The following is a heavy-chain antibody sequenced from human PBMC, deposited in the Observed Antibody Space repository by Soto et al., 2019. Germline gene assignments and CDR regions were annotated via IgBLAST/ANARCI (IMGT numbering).Heavy chain of an antibody. CDR2: IYYSGST. CDR1: GGTISSISYY. CDR3: ARSPLEWLLSGYYYYYMDV. V-gene: IGHV4-39*01. J-gene: IGHJ6*03. D-gene: IGHD3-3*01. Sequence: SVTMCLPCSVLGGTISSISYYWGWIRQPPGKGLEWIGSIYYSGSTYYNPSLKSRVTISVDTSKNQFSLKLSSVTAADTAVYYCARSPLEWLLSGYYYYYMDVWGKGTTVTVSS.